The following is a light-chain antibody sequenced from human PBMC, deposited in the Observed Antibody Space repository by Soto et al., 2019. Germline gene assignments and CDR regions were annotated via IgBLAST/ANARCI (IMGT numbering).Light chain of an antibody. CDR3: QQYGSSLFT. CDR1: QSVSSKY. J-gene: IGKJ3*01. Sequence: VLTQSPGTRSLSPGERATLSCMAGQSVSSKYLAWYQQKPGQAPRVLIYGTSIRASGVPERFSGGGSGTDFTLTITRLEPEDFAVYYCQQYGSSLFTFGPGTKVDIK. V-gene: IGKV3-20*01. CDR2: GTS.